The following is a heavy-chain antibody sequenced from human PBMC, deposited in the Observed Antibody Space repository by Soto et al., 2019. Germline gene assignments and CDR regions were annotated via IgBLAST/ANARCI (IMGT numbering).Heavy chain of an antibody. D-gene: IGHD6-19*01. CDR1: GYTFTSYY. CDR3: ARDREGSGWYSDY. V-gene: IGHV1-46*01. Sequence: QVQLVQSGAEVKKPGASVKVSCKASGYTFTSYYMHWVRQAPGQGLEWMGIINPSRGSTSYAQKIRGRVTLTRDTTTSTVYMELSSLGSEDTAVYYCARDREGSGWYSDYWGQGTLVTVSS. CDR2: INPSRGST. J-gene: IGHJ4*02.